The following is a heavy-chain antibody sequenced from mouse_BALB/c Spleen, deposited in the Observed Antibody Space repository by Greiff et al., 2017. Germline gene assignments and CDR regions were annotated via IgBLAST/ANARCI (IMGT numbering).Heavy chain of an antibody. J-gene: IGHJ3*01. Sequence: DVKLQESGPGLVKPSQSLSLTCTVTGYSITSDYAWNWIRQFPGNKLEWMGYISYSGSTSYNPSLKSRISITRDTSKNQFFLQLNSVTTEDTATYYCARGYYYGSSYGFAYWGQGTLVTVSA. V-gene: IGHV3-2*02. D-gene: IGHD1-1*01. CDR2: ISYSGST. CDR1: GYSITSDYA. CDR3: ARGYYYGSSYGFAY.